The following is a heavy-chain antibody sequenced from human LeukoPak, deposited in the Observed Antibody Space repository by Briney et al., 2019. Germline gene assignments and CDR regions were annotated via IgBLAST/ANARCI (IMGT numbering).Heavy chain of an antibody. J-gene: IGHJ4*02. CDR2: ISWNSSRI. D-gene: IGHD6-13*01. Sequence: GGSLRPSCAASGFTFGDYGRYLVRQAPGKGLGWGSSISWNSSRIDYADSVKGRFTISRDHATNSLYLQMNSLRAEDTALYYCAKDQPPKQLIHFFDYWGQGTLVTVSS. CDR1: GFTFGDYG. CDR3: AKDQPPKQLIHFFDY. V-gene: IGHV3-9*01.